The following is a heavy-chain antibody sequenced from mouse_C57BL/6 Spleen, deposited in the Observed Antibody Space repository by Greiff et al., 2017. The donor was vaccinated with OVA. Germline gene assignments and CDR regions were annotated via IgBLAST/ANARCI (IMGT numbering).Heavy chain of an antibody. Sequence: EVKLMESGPGLVKPSQSLSLTCSVTGYSITSGYYWNWIRQFPGNKLEWMGYISYDGSNNYNPSLKNRIAITRDTSKNQFFLKLNSVTTEDTATYYCARGGDLYCYGSSWYFDVWGTGTTVTVSS. CDR2: ISYDGSN. CDR1: GYSITSGYY. CDR3: ARGGDLYCYGSSWYFDV. D-gene: IGHD1-1*01. V-gene: IGHV3-6*01. J-gene: IGHJ1*03.